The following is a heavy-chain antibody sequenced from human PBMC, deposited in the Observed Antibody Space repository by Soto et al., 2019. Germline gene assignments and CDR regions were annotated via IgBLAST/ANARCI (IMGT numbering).Heavy chain of an antibody. CDR3: AKDMITFGGNPMPFYYGMDV. Sequence: PGGSLRLSCAASGFTFSSYAMSWVRQAPGKGLEWVSAISGSGGSTYYADSVKGRFTISRDNSKNTLYLQMNSLRAEDTAVYYCAKDMITFGGNPMPFYYGMDVWGQGTTVTVSS. J-gene: IGHJ6*02. D-gene: IGHD3-16*01. V-gene: IGHV3-23*01. CDR1: GFTFSSYA. CDR2: ISGSGGST.